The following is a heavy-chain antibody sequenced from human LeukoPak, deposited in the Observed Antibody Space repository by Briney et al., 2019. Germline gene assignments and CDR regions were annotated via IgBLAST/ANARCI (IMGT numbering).Heavy chain of an antibody. CDR1: GFTFSSYA. J-gene: IGHJ4*02. Sequence: GGSLRLSCAASGFTFSSYAMSWVRQAPGKWLEWVSAISGSGGSTYYADSVKGRFTISRDNSKNTLYLQMNSLRAEDTAVYYCARAPYTARPVPIDYWGQGTLVTVSS. V-gene: IGHV3-23*01. D-gene: IGHD3-16*01. CDR2: ISGSGGST. CDR3: ARAPYTARPVPIDY.